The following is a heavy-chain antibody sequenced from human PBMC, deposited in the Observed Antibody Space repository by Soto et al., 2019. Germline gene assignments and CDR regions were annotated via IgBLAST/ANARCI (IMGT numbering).Heavy chain of an antibody. CDR1: GGSISSGDYY. CDR3: ARVGGFGATTIDY. D-gene: IGHD3-10*01. CDR2: IYYSGST. V-gene: IGHV4-30-4*01. J-gene: IGHJ4*02. Sequence: SETLSLTCTVSGGSISSGDYYWSWILHPPGKGLEWIGYIYYSGSTYYNPSLKSRVTISVDTSKNQFSLKLSSVTAADTAVYYCARVGGFGATTIDYWGQGTLVTVSS.